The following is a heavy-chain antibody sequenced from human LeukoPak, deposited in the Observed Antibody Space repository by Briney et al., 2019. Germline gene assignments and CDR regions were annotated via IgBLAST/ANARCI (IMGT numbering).Heavy chain of an antibody. Sequence: GASVKVSCKASGYTFTSYGISWVRQAPGQGLEWMGWINPNSGGTNYAQKFQGRVTMTRDTSISTAYMELSRLRSDDTAVYYCARVRTARAARPLGLGYWGQGTLVTVSS. CDR3: ARVRTARAARPLGLGY. D-gene: IGHD6-6*01. V-gene: IGHV1-2*02. CDR1: GYTFTSYG. J-gene: IGHJ4*02. CDR2: INPNSGGT.